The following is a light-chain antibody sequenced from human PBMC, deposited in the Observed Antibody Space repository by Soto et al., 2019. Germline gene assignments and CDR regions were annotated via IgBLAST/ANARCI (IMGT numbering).Light chain of an antibody. CDR3: QQYNNWPPT. CDR2: NVS. Sequence: EIVMTQSPATLSVSPGERATLSCRASQTVRNFLGWYQQKPGQAPRLLIYNVSPTATGIPDRISGSGSGTEFTLTISSLQSEDLAFYYCQQYNNWPPTFGRGTRLEI. CDR1: QTVRNF. V-gene: IGKV3-15*01. J-gene: IGKJ5*01.